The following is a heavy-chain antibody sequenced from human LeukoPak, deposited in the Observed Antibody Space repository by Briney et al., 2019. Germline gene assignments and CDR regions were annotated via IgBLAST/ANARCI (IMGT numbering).Heavy chain of an antibody. J-gene: IGHJ4*02. Sequence: PGGSLRLSCAASGFTFSNAWMSWVRQAPGKGLEWVSAISGSGGSTYYADSVKGRFTISRDNSKNTLYLQMNSLRAEDTAVYYCAKEIHCSGGSCYSDYWGQGTLVTVSS. D-gene: IGHD2-15*01. CDR1: GFTFSNAW. CDR3: AKEIHCSGGSCYSDY. V-gene: IGHV3-23*01. CDR2: ISGSGGST.